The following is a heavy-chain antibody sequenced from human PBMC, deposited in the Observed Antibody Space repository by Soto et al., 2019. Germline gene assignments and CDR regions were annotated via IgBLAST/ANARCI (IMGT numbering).Heavy chain of an antibody. J-gene: IGHJ4*02. D-gene: IGHD2-2*01. CDR3: AKDGASSTSRPYKFDY. CDR2: ISGSGGST. V-gene: IGHV3-23*01. Sequence: PGGSLRLSCAASGFTFSSYAMSWVRQAPGKGLEWVSTISGSGGSTYYADSVKGRFTISRDNSKNTLYLQMNSLRAEDKAVYYCAKDGASSTSRPYKFDYWGQGTLVTVSS. CDR1: GFTFSSYA.